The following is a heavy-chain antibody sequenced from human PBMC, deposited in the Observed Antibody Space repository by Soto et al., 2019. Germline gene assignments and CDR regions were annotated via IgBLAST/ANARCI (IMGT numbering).Heavy chain of an antibody. J-gene: IGHJ4*02. D-gene: IGHD3-22*01. CDR3: AKNTYYYDSSGYHYYFDN. Sequence: VASVKVSCKXSGGTFSDYAISWVRQAPGQGLEWMGGIIPIFGTADYAQKFQGRVTITADKFTSIAYMELSSLRSEDTAVYYCAKNTYYYDSSGYHYYFDNWGQGTLVTVSS. CDR2: IIPIFGTA. V-gene: IGHV1-69*06. CDR1: GGTFSDYA.